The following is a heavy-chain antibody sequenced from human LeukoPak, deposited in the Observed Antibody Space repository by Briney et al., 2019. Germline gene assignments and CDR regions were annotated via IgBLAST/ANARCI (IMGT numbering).Heavy chain of an antibody. CDR3: ASSRVWTVNTASPNWFAP. V-gene: IGHV4-59*08. D-gene: IGHD4-17*01. CDR2: IYYSGST. J-gene: IGHJ5*02. CDR1: GGSISSYY. Sequence: PSETLSLTCTVSGGSISSYYWSWIRQPPGKGLEWIGYIYYSGSTNYNPSLKSRVTISVDTSKNQFSLKLSSVTAADTAVYYCASSRVWTVNTASPNWFAPGGKETLVTVP.